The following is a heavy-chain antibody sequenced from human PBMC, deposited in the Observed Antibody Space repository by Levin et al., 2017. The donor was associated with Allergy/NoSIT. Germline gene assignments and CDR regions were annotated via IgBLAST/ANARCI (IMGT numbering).Heavy chain of an antibody. CDR1: GGSISSYY. CDR3: ARIYYGSGSYYTKGDNYYYYMDV. V-gene: IGHV4-59*01. CDR2: IYYSGST. D-gene: IGHD3-10*01. J-gene: IGHJ6*03. Sequence: SETLSLTCTVSGGSISSYYWSWIRQPPGKGLEWIGYIYYSGSTNYNPSLKSRVTISVDTSKNQFSLKLSSVTAADTAVYYCARIYYGSGSYYTKGDNYYYYMDVWGKGTTVTVSS.